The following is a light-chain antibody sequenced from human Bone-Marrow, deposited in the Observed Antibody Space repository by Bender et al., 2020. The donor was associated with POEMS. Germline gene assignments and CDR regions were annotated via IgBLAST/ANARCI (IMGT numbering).Light chain of an antibody. J-gene: IGLJ2*01. Sequence: QSALTQPPSASGSPGQSVTISCSGITNDFGHYNLVSWYQQYPGKAPKVIIYEAKKRPSGVSPRFSGSSSGSTASLTISDLQVEDEADYYCCSHAAFKTVIFGGGTRLTV. CDR3: CSHAAFKTVI. CDR1: TNDFGHYNL. CDR2: EAK. V-gene: IGLV2-23*01.